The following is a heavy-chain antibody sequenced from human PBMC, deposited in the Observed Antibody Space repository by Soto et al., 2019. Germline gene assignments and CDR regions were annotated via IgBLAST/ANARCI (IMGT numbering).Heavy chain of an antibody. V-gene: IGHV1-69*02. CDR3: ARTGHIAVDGKDFGY. Sequence: QVQLVQSGAEVKKPGASVKVSCKASGGTFSSYTISWVRQAPGQGLEWIGRIIPILGIANYAQKFQGRVTITAAKSTSTASLELSSLSSEDTDAYYCARTGHIAVDGKDFGYWGQGTVVTVSA. J-gene: IGHJ4*02. CDR2: IIPILGIA. D-gene: IGHD6-19*01. CDR1: GGTFSSYT.